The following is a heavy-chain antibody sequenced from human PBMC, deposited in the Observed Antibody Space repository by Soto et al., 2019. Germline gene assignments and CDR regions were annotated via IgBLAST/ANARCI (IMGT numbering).Heavy chain of an antibody. J-gene: IGHJ4*02. V-gene: IGHV5-51*01. CDR2: IYPGDSDT. CDR1: GYSFTIYW. CDR3: ARQGLVVAATNYYDSSGYPFFDY. Sequence: GDSLKISCKGSGYSFTIYWIGWVRQMPGKGLEWMGIIYPGDSDTRYSPSFQGQVTISADKSISTAYLQWSSLKASDTAMYYCARQGLVVAATNYYDSSGYPFFDYWGQGTLVTVSS. D-gene: IGHD3-22*01.